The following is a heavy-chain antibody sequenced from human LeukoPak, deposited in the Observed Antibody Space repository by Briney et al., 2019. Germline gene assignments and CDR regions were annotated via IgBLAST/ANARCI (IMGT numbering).Heavy chain of an antibody. V-gene: IGHV1-2*02. Sequence: ASAKVSCKTSGYTFTDYYIHWVRQAPGQGLEWMGWIVPNSGGTNYAQKFQGRVTMTRDTSISTAYMELNRLRYDDTAVYYCATLGATSFDYWGQGTLVTVSS. CDR3: ATLGATSFDY. D-gene: IGHD1-26*01. J-gene: IGHJ4*02. CDR2: IVPNSGGT. CDR1: GYTFTDYY.